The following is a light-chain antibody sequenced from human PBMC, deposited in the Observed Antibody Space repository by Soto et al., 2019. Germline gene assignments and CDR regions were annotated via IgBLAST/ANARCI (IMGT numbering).Light chain of an antibody. CDR1: QSVSSSY. Sequence: EIVLTQSPGTLSLSSGERATLSCRASQSVSSSYLAWYQQKPGQPPRLLIYAASSRATGIPDRFSGSGSGTDFTLTISRLEPEDFAVYYCQQYGSSPLVTFGQGTRLEIK. CDR3: QQYGSSPLVT. V-gene: IGKV3-20*01. J-gene: IGKJ5*01. CDR2: AAS.